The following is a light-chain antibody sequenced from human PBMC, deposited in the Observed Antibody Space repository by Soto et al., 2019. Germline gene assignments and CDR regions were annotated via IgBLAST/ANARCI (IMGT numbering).Light chain of an antibody. CDR2: DAS. CDR1: QSLSSSY. J-gene: IGKJ4*01. V-gene: IGKV3-20*01. Sequence: EIVLTQSPGTLFLSPGERATLSCRASQSLSSSYLAWYQQKPGQAPRLLIYDASSRATGIPDRFSGSGSGTDFTLTISRLEPEDFAVYYCQQYGSSPLTFGGGTKVEIK. CDR3: QQYGSSPLT.